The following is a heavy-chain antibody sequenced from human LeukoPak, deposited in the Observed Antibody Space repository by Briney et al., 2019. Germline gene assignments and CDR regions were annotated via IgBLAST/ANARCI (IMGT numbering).Heavy chain of an antibody. Sequence: PSETLSLTCTVSGGSITSYYWSWIRQPAGKGLEWIGRFYTSQSTDYNPSLESRVTMSVDTSKNQFSLHLNSVTPEDTAVYYCAQGKYNDVAYWFDPWGQGTLVTVSS. CDR1: GGSITSYY. CDR2: FYTSQST. V-gene: IGHV4-4*07. CDR3: AQGKYNDVAYWFDP. J-gene: IGHJ5*02. D-gene: IGHD3-22*01.